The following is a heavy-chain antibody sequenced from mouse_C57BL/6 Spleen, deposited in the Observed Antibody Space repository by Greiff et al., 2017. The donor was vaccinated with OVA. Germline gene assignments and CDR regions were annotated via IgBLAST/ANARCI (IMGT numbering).Heavy chain of an antibody. Sequence: DVKLVESGGGLVKPGGSLKLSCAASGFTFSDYGMHWVRQAPEKGLEWVAYISSGSSTIYYADTVKGRFTISRDNAKNTLFLQMTSLRSEDTAMYYCARDLGRGYFDYWGQGTTLTVSS. CDR1: GFTFSDYG. J-gene: IGHJ2*01. CDR3: ARDLGRGYFDY. V-gene: IGHV5-17*01. CDR2: ISSGSSTI. D-gene: IGHD4-1*01.